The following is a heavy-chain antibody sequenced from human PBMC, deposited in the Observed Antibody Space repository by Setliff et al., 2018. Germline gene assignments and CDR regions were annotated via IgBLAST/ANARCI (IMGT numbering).Heavy chain of an antibody. V-gene: IGHV1-24*01. CDR2: FDPEDGET. D-gene: IGHD3-22*01. J-gene: IGHJ3*02. CDR3: ARGDSSGYFLEIVHDAFDI. CDR1: GYTLTELS. Sequence: ASVKVSCKVSGYTLTELSRHWVRQAPGKGLEWMGGFDPEDGETIYAQKFQGRVTMTEDTSTDTAYMELNSLRAEDTAVYYCARGDSSGYFLEIVHDAFDIWGQGTMVTVSS.